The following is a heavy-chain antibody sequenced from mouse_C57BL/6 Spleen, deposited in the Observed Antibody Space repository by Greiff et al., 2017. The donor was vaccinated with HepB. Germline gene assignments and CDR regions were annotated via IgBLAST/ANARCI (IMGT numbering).Heavy chain of an antibody. Sequence: EVKLVESGGGLVKPGGSLKLSCAASGFTFSSYAMSWVRQTPEKRLEWVATISDGGSYTYYPDNVKGRFTISRDNAKNNLYLQMSHLKSEDTAMYYCARDHYYGNYWYFDVWGTGTTVTVSS. D-gene: IGHD2-1*01. CDR1: GFTFSSYA. V-gene: IGHV5-4*01. CDR2: ISDGGSYT. CDR3: ARDHYYGNYWYFDV. J-gene: IGHJ1*03.